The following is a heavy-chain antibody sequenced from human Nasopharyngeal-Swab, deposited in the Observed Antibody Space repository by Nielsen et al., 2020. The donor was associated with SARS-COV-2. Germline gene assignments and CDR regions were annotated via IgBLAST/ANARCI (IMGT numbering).Heavy chain of an antibody. V-gene: IGHV3-21*01. Sequence: GESLKIYWAASGFTFNKYKFNWVRQAPGKGLEWVSSISSSSSSYIYYADSVKGRFTISRDNAKNSLYLQMNSLRAEDTAVYYCARDGLDYDFWSAYFMDVWGQGTTVTVSS. CDR1: GFTFNKYK. CDR3: ARDGLDYDFWSAYFMDV. CDR2: ISSSSSSYI. J-gene: IGHJ6*02. D-gene: IGHD3-3*01.